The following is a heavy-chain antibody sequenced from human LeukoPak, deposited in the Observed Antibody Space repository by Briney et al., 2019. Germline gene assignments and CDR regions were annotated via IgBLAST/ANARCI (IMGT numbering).Heavy chain of an antibody. CDR3: AKDIRLLSPSGSFDY. CDR2: ISWNSGDI. J-gene: IGHJ4*02. Sequence: GGSLRLSCAASGFTFDDFAMHWVRQAPGKGLEWVSGISWNSGDIGYADSVKGRFTISRDNAKNSLYQQMNSLRVEDTALYYCAKDIRLLSPSGSFDYWGQGTLVTVSS. D-gene: IGHD1-26*01. V-gene: IGHV3-9*01. CDR1: GFTFDDFA.